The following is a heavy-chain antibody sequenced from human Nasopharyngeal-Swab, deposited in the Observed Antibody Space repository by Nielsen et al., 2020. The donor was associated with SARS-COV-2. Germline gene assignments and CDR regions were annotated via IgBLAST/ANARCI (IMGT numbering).Heavy chain of an antibody. CDR2: INAGNGNT. J-gene: IGHJ4*02. V-gene: IGHV1-3*01. D-gene: IGHD1-20*01. CDR3: VKGLSITGTKRFDY. Sequence: WVRQAPGQRLEWMGWINAGNGNTKYSQKFQGRVTITRDTSASTAYMELSSLRSEDTAVYYCVKGLSITGTKRFDYWGQGTLVTVSS.